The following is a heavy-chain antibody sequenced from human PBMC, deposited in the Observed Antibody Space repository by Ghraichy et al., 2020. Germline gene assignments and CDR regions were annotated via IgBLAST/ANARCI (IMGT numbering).Heavy chain of an antibody. Sequence: GGSLRLSCAASGLTFSDFWMSWVRQAPGKRLEWVANIKPDESERYYMDSVKGRFTISRDNTKKSLFLQANDLRADDTAVYYCARDEGGGYFRFDPWGQGTLVTVSS. D-gene: IGHD1-26*01. CDR2: IKPDESER. J-gene: IGHJ5*02. V-gene: IGHV3-7*01. CDR3: ARDEGGGYFRFDP. CDR1: GLTFSDFW.